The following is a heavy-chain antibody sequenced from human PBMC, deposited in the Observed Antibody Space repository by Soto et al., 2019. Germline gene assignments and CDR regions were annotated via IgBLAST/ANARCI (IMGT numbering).Heavy chain of an antibody. J-gene: IGHJ3*02. CDR3: ARESLLVKPNAFDI. CDR2: INHSGST. CDR1: GGSFSGYY. Sequence: SSETLSLTCAVYGGSFSGYYWSWIRQPPGKGLEWIGEINHSGSTTYNPSLKSRVTISVDTSKNEFSLRLSSVTAADTAVYYCARESLLVKPNAFDIWGQGTMVTVSS. V-gene: IGHV4-34*01. D-gene: IGHD2-21*01.